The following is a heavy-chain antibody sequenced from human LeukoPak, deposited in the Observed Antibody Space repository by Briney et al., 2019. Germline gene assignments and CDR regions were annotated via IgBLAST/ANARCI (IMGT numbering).Heavy chain of an antibody. J-gene: IGHJ4*02. CDR1: GFTFSSYE. CDR2: FSSSGTTI. D-gene: IGHD2-15*01. V-gene: IGHV3-48*03. Sequence: GGSLRLSCVASGFTFSSYEMHWVRRAPAEGLEWISYFSSSGTTIYYADSVKGRFTISRDNAKNSLYLQMNSLRAEDTAVYYCASSGQDDYWGQGTLVTVSS. CDR3: ASSGQDDY.